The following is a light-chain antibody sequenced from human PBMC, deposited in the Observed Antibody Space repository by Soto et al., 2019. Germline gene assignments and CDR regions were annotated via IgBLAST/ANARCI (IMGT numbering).Light chain of an antibody. J-gene: IGLJ1*01. Sequence: QSALTQPRSVSGSPGQPVTISCTGTSSDVGGYNYVSWYQQYPGKAPKVMIYDVKTRPSGVPDRFSGSKSGNTASLTISGLQAEDEADYYCCSYAGDYTFVFGTGTKLTVL. CDR3: CSYAGDYTFV. CDR2: DVK. CDR1: SSDVGGYNY. V-gene: IGLV2-11*01.